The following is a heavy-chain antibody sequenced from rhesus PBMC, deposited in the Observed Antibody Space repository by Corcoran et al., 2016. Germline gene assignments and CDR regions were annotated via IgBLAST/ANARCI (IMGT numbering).Heavy chain of an antibody. D-gene: IGHD6-31*01. CDR3: AKDDIAAAGTGFDY. Sequence: EVQLVESGGGLAQPGVSLRLSCAASGFTFSCFCMYLVRWALGKVLEWVSAINSGGGSTYYADSVKGRFTISRDNSKNTLSLQMNSLRAEDTAVYYCAKDDIAAAGTGFDYWGQGVLVTVSS. CDR2: INSGGGST. V-gene: IGHV3S25*01. J-gene: IGHJ4*01. CDR1: GFTFSCFC.